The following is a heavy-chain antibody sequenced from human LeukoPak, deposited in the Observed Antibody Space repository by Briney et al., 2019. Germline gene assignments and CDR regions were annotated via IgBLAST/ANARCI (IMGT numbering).Heavy chain of an antibody. D-gene: IGHD1-26*01. CDR1: GGSFSGYY. CDR2: INHSGST. Sequence: PSETLSLTCAVYGGSFSGYYWSWIRQPPGKGLEWIGEINHSGSTNYNPSLKSRVTISVDTSKNQFSLKLSSVTAADTAIYYCSRESGASCPFGYWGQGTLVIVPS. CDR3: SRESGASCPFGY. J-gene: IGHJ4*02. V-gene: IGHV4-34*01.